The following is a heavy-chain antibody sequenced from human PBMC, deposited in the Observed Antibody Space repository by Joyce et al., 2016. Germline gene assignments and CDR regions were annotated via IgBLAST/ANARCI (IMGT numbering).Heavy chain of an antibody. D-gene: IGHD6-13*01. CDR1: GFPLNSYG. CDR3: ARIIAAARFNWFDP. Sequence: QVQLVESGGGVAQPGRYMRLSCAASGFPLNSYGRHWVRQATGKGLEWVEVMWYDGVTEYYADSVKGRFTISRDTSKNTLALQMNSLRCEDAAVYYCARIIAAARFNWFDPWGQGTLVTVSS. J-gene: IGHJ5*02. V-gene: IGHV3-33*01. CDR2: MWYDGVTE.